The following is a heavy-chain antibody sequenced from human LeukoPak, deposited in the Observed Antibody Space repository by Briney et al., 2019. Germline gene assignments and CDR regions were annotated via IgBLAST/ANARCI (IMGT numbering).Heavy chain of an antibody. V-gene: IGHV3-21*01. CDR2: ISSSSSYI. D-gene: IGHD3-3*01. J-gene: IGHJ3*02. CDR3: ARDRVRFSSDAFDI. Sequence: GGSLRLSCALSGITFSNHGMNWVRQAPGKGLEWVSSISSSSSYIYYADSVKGRLTISRDNSKNTLCLQMNSLRAEDTAVYYCARDRVRFSSDAFDIWGQGTMVTVSS. CDR1: GITFSNHG.